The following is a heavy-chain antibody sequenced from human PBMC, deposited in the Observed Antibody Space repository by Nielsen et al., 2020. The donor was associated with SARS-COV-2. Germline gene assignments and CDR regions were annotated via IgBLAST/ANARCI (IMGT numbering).Heavy chain of an antibody. J-gene: IGHJ4*02. D-gene: IGHD2-15*01. CDR2: IWYDGSNK. Sequence: WIRQPPGKGLEWVAVIWYDGSNKYYADSVKGRFTISRDNSKNTLYLQMNSLRAEDTALYYCARDGRYCSGGICHPYWGQGTLVTVSS. CDR3: ARDGRYCSGGICHPY. V-gene: IGHV3-33*01.